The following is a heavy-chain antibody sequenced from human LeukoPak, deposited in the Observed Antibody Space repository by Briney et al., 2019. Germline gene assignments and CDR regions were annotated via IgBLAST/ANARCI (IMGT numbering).Heavy chain of an antibody. CDR2: MNPNSGNT. CDR1: GYTFTSYD. J-gene: IGHJ6*03. D-gene: IGHD2-2*01. V-gene: IGHV1-8*01. CDR3: ARGDIVVVPAAYNYYYYYMDV. Sequence: ASVKVSCKASGYTFTSYDINWVRQATGQGLEWMGWMNPNSGNTGYAQKFQGRVTMTRNTSISTAYMELSRLRSDDTAVYYCARGDIVVVPAAYNYYYYYMDVWGKGTTVTVSS.